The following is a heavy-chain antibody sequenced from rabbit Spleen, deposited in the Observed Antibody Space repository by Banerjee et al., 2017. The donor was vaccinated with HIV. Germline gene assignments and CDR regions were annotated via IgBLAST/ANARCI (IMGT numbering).Heavy chain of an antibody. D-gene: IGHD5-1*01. CDR2: IYTGSTTT. J-gene: IGHJ4*01. V-gene: IGHV1S45*01. CDR3: ARDDNKIGGVHFNL. CDR1: GFDFSSKYW. Sequence: QEQLVESGGGLVQPEGSLTLTCKASGFDFSSKYWMYWVRQAPGKGLEWIGCIYTGSTTTYYASWAKGRFTISKTSSTVDLKMTSLTGADTATYFCARDDNKIGGVHFNLWGQGTLVTVS.